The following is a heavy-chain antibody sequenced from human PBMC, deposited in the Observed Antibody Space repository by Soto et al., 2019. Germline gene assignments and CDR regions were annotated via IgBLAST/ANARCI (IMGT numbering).Heavy chain of an antibody. J-gene: IGHJ6*02. CDR3: ARVEGYSSSWYNDYYYGMDV. D-gene: IGHD6-13*01. V-gene: IGHV4-34*01. CDR2: INHSGST. Sequence: SETLSLTCAVYGGSFSGYYWSWIRQPPGKGLEWIGEINHSGSTNYNPSLKSRVTISVDTSKNQFSLKLSSVTAADTAVYYCARVEGYSSSWYNDYYYGMDVWGQGTTVTVSS. CDR1: GGSFSGYY.